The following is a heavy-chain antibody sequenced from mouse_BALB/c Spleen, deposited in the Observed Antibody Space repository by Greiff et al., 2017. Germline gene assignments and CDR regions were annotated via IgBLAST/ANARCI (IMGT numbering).Heavy chain of an antibody. CDR2: ISYSGST. J-gene: IGHJ4*01. CDR1: GDSITSGY. D-gene: IGHD1-2*01. V-gene: IGHV3-8*02. CDR3: ARSITTAPYYAMDY. Sequence: EVKLVESGPSLVKPSQTLSLTCSVTGDSITSGYWNWIRKFPGNKLEYMGYISYSGSTYYNPSLKSRISITRDTSKNQYYLQLNSVTTEDTATYYCARSITTAPYYAMDYWGQGTSVTVSS.